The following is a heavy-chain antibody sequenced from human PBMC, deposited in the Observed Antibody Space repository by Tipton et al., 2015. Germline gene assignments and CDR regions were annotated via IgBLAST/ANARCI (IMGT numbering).Heavy chain of an antibody. CDR2: TYYRSRWYD. CDR1: GDSVSSNSAA. J-gene: IGHJ3*02. V-gene: IGHV6-1*01. D-gene: IGHD3-3*01. Sequence: QLVQSGAEVKPSQTLSLTCVISGDSVSSNSAAWNWIRQSPSRGLEWLGRTYYRSRWYDDYALSVKGRIRISPDTSKNQFSLHLDSVTPEDTALYYCAREGVAIFGVIVNAFDIWGQGTPVTVSS. CDR3: AREGVAIFGVIVNAFDI.